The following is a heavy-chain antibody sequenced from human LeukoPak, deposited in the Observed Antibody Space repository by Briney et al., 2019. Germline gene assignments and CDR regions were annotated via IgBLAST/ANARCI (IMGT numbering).Heavy chain of an antibody. D-gene: IGHD5-18*01. Sequence: KASETLSLTCTVSGGSISSYYWSWIRQPPGKGLEWIGYIYYSGSTNYNPSLKSRVTISVDTSKNQFSLKLSSVTAADTAVYYCARVGYSYYYYYYMDVWGKGTTVTVSS. J-gene: IGHJ6*03. CDR3: ARVGYSYYYYYYMDV. V-gene: IGHV4-59*12. CDR2: IYYSGST. CDR1: GGSISSYY.